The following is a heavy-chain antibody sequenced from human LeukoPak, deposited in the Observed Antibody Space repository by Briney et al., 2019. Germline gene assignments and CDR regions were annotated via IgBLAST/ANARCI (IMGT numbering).Heavy chain of an antibody. CDR2: IYHSGST. Sequence: SETLSLTCTVSGGSISSGGYYWSWIRQPPGKGPEWIGYIYHSGSTYYNPSLKSRVTISVDRSKNQFSLKLSSVTAADTAVYYCARDLGGSHYWYFDLWGRGTLVTVSS. CDR3: ARDLGGSHYWYFDL. J-gene: IGHJ2*01. CDR1: GGSISSGGYY. V-gene: IGHV4-30-2*01. D-gene: IGHD1-26*01.